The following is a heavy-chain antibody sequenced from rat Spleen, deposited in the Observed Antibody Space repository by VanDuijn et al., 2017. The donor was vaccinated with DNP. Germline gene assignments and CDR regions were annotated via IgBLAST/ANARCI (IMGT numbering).Heavy chain of an antibody. J-gene: IGHJ1*01. Sequence: EVQLVESGGGLVQPGRSLKVSCAVSGFTFSNYDMAWVRQAPTKGLEWVASISPSGGSTYYRDSVKGRFTISRDNAKNTLYLQMNSLRSEDTATYYCARGSGTYYWYFDFWGPGTMVTVSS. CDR3: ARGSGTYYWYFDF. CDR1: GFTFSNYD. CDR2: ISPSGGST. V-gene: IGHV5S13*01. D-gene: IGHD5-1*01.